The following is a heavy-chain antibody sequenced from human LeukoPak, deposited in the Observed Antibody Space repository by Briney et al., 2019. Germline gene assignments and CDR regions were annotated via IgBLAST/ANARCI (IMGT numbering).Heavy chain of an antibody. V-gene: IGHV3-23*01. CDR2: ISDDGSGT. D-gene: IGHD3-22*01. CDR3: ATDRERDPSVYYLV. J-gene: IGHJ4*02. Sequence: GVSLRLSCAASGFTFSDYAMSWVRQAPGQGLEWVSTISDDGSGTYYADSVKGRFTISRDNSKNTLFLQINSLRAEDSAVYYCATDRERDPSVYYLVGGQGTLITVSS. CDR1: GFTFSDYA.